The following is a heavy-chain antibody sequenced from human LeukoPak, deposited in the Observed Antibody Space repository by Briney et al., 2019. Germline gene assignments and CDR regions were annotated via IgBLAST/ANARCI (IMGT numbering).Heavy chain of an antibody. V-gene: IGHV4-59*01. D-gene: IGHD6-6*01. CDR3: ARARAHSSSLFNF. CDR2: IYYSGST. CDR1: GGSISNYY. Sequence: SETLSLTCTVSGGSISNYYWNWIRQPPGKGLEWIGYIYYSGSTNYNPSLKSRVTISLDTSQNQFSLNLSSVTAADTAVYYCARARAHSSSLFNFWGQGTLVTVSS. J-gene: IGHJ4*02.